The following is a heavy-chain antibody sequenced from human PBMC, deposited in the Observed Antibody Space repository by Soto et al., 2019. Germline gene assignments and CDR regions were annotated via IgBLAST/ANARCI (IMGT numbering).Heavy chain of an antibody. CDR3: ARVDYDKGYLVY. J-gene: IGHJ4*02. Sequence: SETLSLTCTVSGGSISSSSYYWGWIRQPPGKGLEWIGSIYYSGSTYYNQSLKSRVTISVDTSKNQFSLKLSSVTAADTAVYYCARVDYDKGYLVYWGQGTLVTVSS. CDR2: IYYSGST. D-gene: IGHD4-17*01. V-gene: IGHV4-39*01. CDR1: GGSISSSSYY.